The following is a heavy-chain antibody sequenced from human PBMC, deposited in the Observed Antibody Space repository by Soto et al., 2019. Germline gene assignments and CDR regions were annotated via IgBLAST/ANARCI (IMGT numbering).Heavy chain of an antibody. D-gene: IGHD6-13*01. V-gene: IGHV3-11*03. CDR3: ATGQQVRMPDI. J-gene: IGHJ3*02. CDR2: ISSDSSYT. Sequence: QVQLLESGGGLVKPGGSLRLSCAASGFTVSGHYMGWIRQPPGKGPEWISFISSDSSYTDHADSVKGRFTISRDNAKNSFYLQMNSLRADDTAVYFCATGQQVRMPDIWGQGTMVTVSS. CDR1: GFTVSGHY.